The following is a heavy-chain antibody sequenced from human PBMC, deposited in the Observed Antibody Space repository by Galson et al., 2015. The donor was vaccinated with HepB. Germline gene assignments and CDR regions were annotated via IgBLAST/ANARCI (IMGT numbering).Heavy chain of an antibody. V-gene: IGHV3-30*03. CDR3: ALQQLAHLFDP. CDR2: MPYDGSNP. Sequence: SLRLSCAASGFTFSNYGMHWVRQAPGKGLEWVAVMPYDGSNPYYADSVKGRFTVSRDNSKNTLYLQMRSLRAEDTAVYYCALQQLAHLFDPWGQGTLVTVSS. J-gene: IGHJ5*02. D-gene: IGHD1/OR15-1a*01. CDR1: GFTFSNYG.